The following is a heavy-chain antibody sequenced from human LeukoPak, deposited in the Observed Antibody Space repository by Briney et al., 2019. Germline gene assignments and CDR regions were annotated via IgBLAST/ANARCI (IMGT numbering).Heavy chain of an antibody. J-gene: IGHJ4*02. CDR3: ATEDSSGWYGY. D-gene: IGHD6-19*01. V-gene: IGHV3-9*01. CDR2: ISWNSGSI. CDR1: GFTFDDYA. Sequence: PGRSLRLSCAASGFTFDDYAMHWVRQAPGKGLEWVSGISWNSGSIGYADSVKGRFTISRDNAKNSLYLQMNSLRAEDTALYYCATEDSSGWYGYWGQGTLVTVSS.